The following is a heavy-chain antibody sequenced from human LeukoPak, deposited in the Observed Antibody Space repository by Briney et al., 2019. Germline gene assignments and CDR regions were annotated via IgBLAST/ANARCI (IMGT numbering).Heavy chain of an antibody. CDR3: ASRGQAWSGYTVLGTDAFDI. Sequence: PSETLSLTCTVSGGSISSSSYYWGWIRQPPGKGLEWIGSIYYSGSTYYNPSLKSRVTIFVDTSKNQFSLKLSSVTAADTAVYYCASRGQAWSGYTVLGTDAFDIWGQGTMVTVSS. CDR1: GGSISSSSYY. J-gene: IGHJ3*02. D-gene: IGHD3-3*01. V-gene: IGHV4-39*01. CDR2: IYYSGST.